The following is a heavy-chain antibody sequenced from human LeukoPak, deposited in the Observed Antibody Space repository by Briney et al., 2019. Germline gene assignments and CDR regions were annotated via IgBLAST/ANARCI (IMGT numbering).Heavy chain of an antibody. CDR1: GGSISSSSYY. J-gene: IGHJ6*02. CDR2: IYYSGST. V-gene: IGHV4-39*07. Sequence: SETLSLTCTVSGGSISSSSYYWGWIRQPPGTGLEWLGSIYYSGSTYYNPSLKSRVTISVDTSKNQFSLKLSSVTAADTAVYYCQGRQSQYYYYGMDVWGQGTTVTVSS. CDR3: QGRQSQYYYYGMDV.